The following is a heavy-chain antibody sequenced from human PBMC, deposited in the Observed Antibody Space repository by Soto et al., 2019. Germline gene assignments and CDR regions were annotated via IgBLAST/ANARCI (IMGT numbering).Heavy chain of an antibody. CDR3: AKDSGYNYGYFRWFDP. CDR2: IFYSGST. V-gene: IGHV4-59*01. J-gene: IGHJ5*02. CDR1: GDSIADYY. Sequence: PSETLSLTCSVSGDSIADYYASWIRQPPGRGLEWIGHIFYSGSTNYNPALKSRVTISVDTSKSQFSLKLSSVTAADTAVYYCAKDSGYNYGYFRWFDPWGQGTLVTVSS. D-gene: IGHD5-18*01.